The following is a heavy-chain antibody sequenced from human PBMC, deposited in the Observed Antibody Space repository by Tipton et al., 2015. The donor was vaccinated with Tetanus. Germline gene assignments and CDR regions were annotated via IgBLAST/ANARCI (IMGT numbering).Heavy chain of an antibody. CDR2: ISYDGSNK. CDR1: GFTFSSYA. CDR3: ARELEMATARFDY. Sequence: SLRLSCAASGFTFSSYAMHWVRQAPGKGLEWVAVISYDGSNKYYADSVKGRFTISRDNSKNTLYLQMNSLRAEDTAVHYCARELEMATARFDYWGQGTLVTVSS. J-gene: IGHJ4*02. V-gene: IGHV3-30-3*01. D-gene: IGHD5-24*01.